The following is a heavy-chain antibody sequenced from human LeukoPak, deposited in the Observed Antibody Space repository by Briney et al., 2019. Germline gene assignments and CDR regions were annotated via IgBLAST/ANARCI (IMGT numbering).Heavy chain of an antibody. V-gene: IGHV3-9*01. CDR2: ISWNSGSI. CDR3: AKASSAVTGPFDY. Sequence: GGSLRLSCAASGFTFDDYAMHWVRQAPGKGLEWVSGISWNSGSIGYADSVKGRFTISRDNAKNSLYLQMNSLRAEDTALYYCAKASSAVTGPFDYWGQGTLVTVSS. J-gene: IGHJ4*02. D-gene: IGHD6-19*01. CDR1: GFTFDDYA.